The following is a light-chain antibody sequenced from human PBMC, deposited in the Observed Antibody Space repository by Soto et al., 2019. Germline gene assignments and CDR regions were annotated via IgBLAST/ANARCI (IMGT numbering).Light chain of an antibody. CDR1: SSYIGAYIY. CDR2: EVS. V-gene: IGLV2-8*01. CDR3: SSYAGSNNVV. Sequence: QSVLTQPASVSGSPGQSVTISCPGTSSYIGAYIYVSWYQQHPGKAPKLMISEVSRRPSGVPERFSGSKSGNTASLTVSGLQADDEAHYYCSSYAGSNNVVFGTGTKGNVL. J-gene: IGLJ1*01.